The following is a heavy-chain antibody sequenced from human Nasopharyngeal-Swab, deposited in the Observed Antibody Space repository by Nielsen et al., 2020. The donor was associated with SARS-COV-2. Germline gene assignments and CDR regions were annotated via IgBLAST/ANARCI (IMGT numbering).Heavy chain of an antibody. CDR3: ARDPTPAVDSSSSLDYYYGMDV. V-gene: IGHV1-46*01. CDR1: GYTFTSYY. D-gene: IGHD6-6*01. J-gene: IGHJ6*02. Sequence: ASVKVSRKASGYTFTSYYMHWVRQAPGQGLEWMGIINPSGGSTSYAQKFQGRVTMTRDTSTGTVYMELSSLRSEDTAVYYCARDPTPAVDSSSSLDYYYGMDVWGQGTTVTVSS. CDR2: INPSGGST.